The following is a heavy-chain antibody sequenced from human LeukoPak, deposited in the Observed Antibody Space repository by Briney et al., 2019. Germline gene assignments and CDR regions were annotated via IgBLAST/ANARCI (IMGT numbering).Heavy chain of an antibody. CDR2: MNPNSGNT. D-gene: IGHD3-10*01. CDR3: ARIWFGEPTEYFQH. V-gene: IGHV1-8*01. CDR1: GYTFTSYD. J-gene: IGHJ1*01. Sequence: ASVKVSCKASGYTFTSYDVNWVRQATGQGPEWMGWMNPNSGNTGYAQKFQGRVTMTRNTSISTAYMELSSLRSEDTAVYYCARIWFGEPTEYFQHWGQGTLVTVSS.